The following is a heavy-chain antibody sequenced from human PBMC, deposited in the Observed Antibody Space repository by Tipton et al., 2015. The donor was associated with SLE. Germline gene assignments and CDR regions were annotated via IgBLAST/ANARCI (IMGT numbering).Heavy chain of an antibody. Sequence: SLRLSCAASGFTFSSYSMNWVRQASGKGLEWVSSISSSSSYIYYADSVKGRFTISRDNAKNSLYLQMNSLRAEDTAVYYCARGTSGVIAARNDYWGQGTLVTVSS. CDR3: ARGTSGVIAARNDY. CDR1: GFTFSSYS. J-gene: IGHJ4*02. V-gene: IGHV3-21*01. D-gene: IGHD6-6*01. CDR2: ISSSSSYI.